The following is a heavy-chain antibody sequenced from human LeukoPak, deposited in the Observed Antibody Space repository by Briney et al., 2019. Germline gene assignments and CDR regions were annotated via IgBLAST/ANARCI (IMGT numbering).Heavy chain of an antibody. CDR3: ARVSYDSGTCLFDY. CDR1: GFTFSSYA. J-gene: IGHJ4*02. CDR2: ISVIGGTT. Sequence: GGSLRLSCAASGFTFSSYAMHWVRQAPGKGLEWVSLISVIGGTTYYADSVKGRFTISRDNSKNTLYLQMNSLRAEDTAVYYCARVSYDSGTCLFDYWGQGTLVTVSS. D-gene: IGHD3-22*01. V-gene: IGHV3-23*01.